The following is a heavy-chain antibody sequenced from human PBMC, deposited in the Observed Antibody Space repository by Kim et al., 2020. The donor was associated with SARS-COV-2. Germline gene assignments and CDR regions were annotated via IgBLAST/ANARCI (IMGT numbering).Heavy chain of an antibody. V-gene: IGHV3-23*01. CDR3: AKGFDVAPRSGWGFGS. J-gene: IGHJ3*02. Sequence: GGSLRLSCATSGFTFSIYGLTWVRQAPQKGLEWVSAISADGTGTYYADSVKGRFTISRDSSKNTRSLLMNSLGVEDTAVYFCAKGFDVAPRSGWGFGSWRQGTLLTVSS. CDR1: GFTFSIYG. D-gene: IGHD3-10*01. CDR2: ISADGTGT.